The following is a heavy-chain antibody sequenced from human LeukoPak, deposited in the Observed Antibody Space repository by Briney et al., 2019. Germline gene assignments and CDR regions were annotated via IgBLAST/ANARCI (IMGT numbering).Heavy chain of an antibody. V-gene: IGHV4-30-4*01. D-gene: IGHD3-22*01. J-gene: IGHJ5*02. Sequence: SETLSLTCTVSGGSISSGDYYWSWIRQPPGKGLEWIGYIYYSGTTYYNPSLKGRLTISVDTSKNQFSLKLSSVTAADTAVYYCARGSKKDYYDSSGYTNWFDPWGQGTLVTVSS. CDR1: GGSISSGDYY. CDR3: ARGSKKDYYDSSGYTNWFDP. CDR2: IYYSGTT.